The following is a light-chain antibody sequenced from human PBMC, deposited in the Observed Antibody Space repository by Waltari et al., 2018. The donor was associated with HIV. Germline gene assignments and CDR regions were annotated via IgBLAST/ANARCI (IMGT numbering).Light chain of an antibody. Sequence: DIVLTQTPPSSPVTLGQPASTSCHSSASLMHVNANTYLNWLHQRPGQPPRLFIFAVSKRFSGVPDTFSGPGAGERFTLRSRRVDTEDVGFYCCMKATHFPRTFGQGPRLAI. CDR1: ASLMHVNANTY. CDR2: AVS. V-gene: IGKV2-24*01. J-gene: IGKJ2*01. CDR3: MKATHFPRT.